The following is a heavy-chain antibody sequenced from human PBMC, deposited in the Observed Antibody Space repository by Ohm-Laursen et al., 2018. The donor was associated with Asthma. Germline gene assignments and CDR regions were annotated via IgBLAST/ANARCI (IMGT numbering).Heavy chain of an antibody. J-gene: IGHJ3*02. CDR1: GFTFSSYT. CDR3: AKGGVAFDI. V-gene: IGHV3-23*01. Sequence: SLRLSCAASGFTFSSYTMSWVRQAPGKGLEWLSVVSGLDSGARTYYADSVKGRFTISRDNSKSTLFLQMNSLRAEDTAVYYCAKGGVAFDIWGQGTMVTVSS. CDR2: VSGLDSGART. D-gene: IGHD3-10*01.